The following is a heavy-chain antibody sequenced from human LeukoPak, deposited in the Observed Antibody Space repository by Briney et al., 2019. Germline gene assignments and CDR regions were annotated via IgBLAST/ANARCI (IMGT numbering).Heavy chain of an antibody. D-gene: IGHD2-15*01. Sequence: SETLSLTCTVSGGSISSYYWSWIRQPPGKGLEWIGYIYYSGSTNYNPSLKSRVSISVDTSKNQFSLKVSSVTAADTAVYYCARGRGGGGSSNNWFDPWGQGTLVTVSS. CDR3: ARGRGGGGSSNNWFDP. J-gene: IGHJ5*02. V-gene: IGHV4-59*01. CDR2: IYYSGST. CDR1: GGSISSYY.